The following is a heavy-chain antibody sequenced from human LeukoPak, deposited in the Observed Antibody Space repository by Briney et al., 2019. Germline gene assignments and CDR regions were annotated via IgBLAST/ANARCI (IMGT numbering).Heavy chain of an antibody. V-gene: IGHV7-4-1*02. CDR1: GYTFTGYY. CDR2: INTNTGNP. CDR3: ARASSRHFILLKAY. Sequence: ASVKVSCKASGYTFTGYYMHWVRQAPGQGLEWMGWINTNTGNPTYAQGFTGRFVFSLDTSVSTAYLQISSLKAEDTAVYYCARASSRHFILLKAYWGQGTLVTVSS. J-gene: IGHJ4*02. D-gene: IGHD3-3*02.